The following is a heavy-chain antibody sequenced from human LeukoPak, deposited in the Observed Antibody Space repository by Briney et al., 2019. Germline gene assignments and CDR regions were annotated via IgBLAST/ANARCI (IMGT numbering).Heavy chain of an antibody. CDR3: ARGDWHVDAFDI. D-gene: IGHD3/OR15-3a*01. CDR1: GGSISSYY. J-gene: IGHJ3*02. CDR2: IYYSGST. V-gene: IGHV4-59*01. Sequence: SETLSLTCTVSGGSISSYYWSWIRQPPGKGLEWIGYIYYSGSTNYNPSLKSRVTISVDTSKNQFSPRLSSVTAADTAVYYCARGDWHVDAFDIWGQGTMVTVSS.